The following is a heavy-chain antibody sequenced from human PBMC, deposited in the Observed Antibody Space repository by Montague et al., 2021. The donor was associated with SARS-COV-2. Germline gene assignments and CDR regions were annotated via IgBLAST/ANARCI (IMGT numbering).Heavy chain of an antibody. D-gene: IGHD2-21*02. Sequence: SETLSLTYAVYGGSFSVYYWIWFRQPPGKGLEWIVEINHSGSTNYNPSLKSRVTISSDTSKNPFSLKLNAVTAADTAVYFCVVVVPAMRPRSDYWGQGTLVTVSS. CDR1: GGSFSVYY. V-gene: IGHV4-34*01. J-gene: IGHJ4*02. CDR2: INHSGST. CDR3: VVVVPAMRPRSDY.